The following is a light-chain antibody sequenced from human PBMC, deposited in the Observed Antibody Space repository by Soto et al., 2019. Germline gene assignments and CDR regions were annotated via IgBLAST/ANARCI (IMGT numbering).Light chain of an antibody. V-gene: IGKV3-15*01. Sequence: MTQSPSTLSVSPGERPTLSCRASQSLGGNLAWYQQKPGQVPRLLIYSASTRATGIPARFSGSGSETEFTLTISSLQSEDFAVYYCQQYRSWPITFGQGTRLEI. CDR1: QSLGGN. CDR2: SAS. J-gene: IGKJ5*01. CDR3: QQYRSWPIT.